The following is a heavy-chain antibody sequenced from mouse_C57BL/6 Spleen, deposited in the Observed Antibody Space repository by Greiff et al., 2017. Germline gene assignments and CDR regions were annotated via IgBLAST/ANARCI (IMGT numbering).Heavy chain of an antibody. J-gene: IGHJ3*01. Sequence: ESGPGLVKPSQSLSLTCSVTGYSITSGYYWNWIRQFPGNKLEWMGYISYDGSNNYNPSLKNRISITRDTSKNQFFLKLNSVTTEDTATYYCARRGSSGPWFAYWGQGTLVTVSA. V-gene: IGHV3-6*01. CDR3: ARRGSSGPWFAY. CDR1: GYSITSGYY. CDR2: ISYDGSN. D-gene: IGHD3-2*02.